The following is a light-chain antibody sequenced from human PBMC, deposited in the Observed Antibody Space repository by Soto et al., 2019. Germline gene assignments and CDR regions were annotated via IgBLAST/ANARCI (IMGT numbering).Light chain of an antibody. CDR2: SAS. CDR1: QSVSGY. V-gene: IGKV3-11*01. J-gene: IGKJ2*01. Sequence: EVVLTQSPVTLSLSPGERATLTCRASQSVSGYLAWYQHKPGQTPRPLVYSASTWAPGTPARFSGSGSGTDFILTISSLEPEDFTVYYCQQRSSWPYTFGPGTKLDI. CDR3: QQRSSWPYT.